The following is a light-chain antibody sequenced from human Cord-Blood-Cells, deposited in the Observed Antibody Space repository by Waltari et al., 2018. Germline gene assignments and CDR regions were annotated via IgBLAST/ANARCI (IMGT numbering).Light chain of an antibody. CDR2: DVS. CDR1: SSDVGGYNY. J-gene: IGLJ3*02. Sequence: QFALTQPASVSGSPGQSITIPCTGTSSDVGGYNYVSWYQQHPGKAPKLMIYDVSKRPSGVSNRFSGSKSGNTASLTISGLQAEDEADYYCSSYTSSSTWVFGGGTKLTVL. CDR3: SSYTSSSTWV. V-gene: IGLV2-14*01.